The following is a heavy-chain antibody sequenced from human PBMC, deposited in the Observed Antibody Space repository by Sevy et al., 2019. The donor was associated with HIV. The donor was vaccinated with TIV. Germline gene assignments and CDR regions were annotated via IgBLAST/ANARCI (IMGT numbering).Heavy chain of an antibody. CDR2: ISFDGSDK. J-gene: IGHJ3*01. D-gene: IGHD3-22*01. CDR3: AKRERSYYDSSGNYDAFDV. V-gene: IGHV3-33*03. Sequence: GGSLRLSCAASGFDFSTYDMHWVRQAPGKGLEWVAFISFDGSDKWYVDSVKGRFTSSRDNYKNTLYVQMNTLRDEDTAVYYCAKRERSYYDSSGNYDAFDVWGQGTSVTVSS. CDR1: GFDFSTYD.